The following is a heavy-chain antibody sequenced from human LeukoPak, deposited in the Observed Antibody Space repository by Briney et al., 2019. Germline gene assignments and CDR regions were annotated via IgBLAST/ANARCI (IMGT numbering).Heavy chain of an antibody. CDR1: GGPITEYY. CDR2: IYYSGST. D-gene: IGHD6-13*01. V-gene: IGHV4-59*05. Sequence: SETLSLTCSVSGGPITEYYWSWIRQPPGKGLEWIGSIYYSGSTYYNPSLKSRVTISVDTSKNQFSLKLSSVTAADTAVYYCARLELIAAAGDYWGQGTLVTVSS. J-gene: IGHJ4*02. CDR3: ARLELIAAAGDY.